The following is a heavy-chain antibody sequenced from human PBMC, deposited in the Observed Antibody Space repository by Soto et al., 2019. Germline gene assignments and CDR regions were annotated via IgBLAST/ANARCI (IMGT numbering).Heavy chain of an antibody. J-gene: IGHJ6*02. CDR2: ISYDGSNK. V-gene: IGHV3-30-3*01. CDR1: GFTFSSYA. CDR3: ARETTPLGNGSPSWYYYGMDV. Sequence: QVQLVESGGGVVQPGRSLRLSCAASGFTFSSYAMHWVRQAPGKGLEWVAVISYDGSNKYYADSVKGRFTISRDNSKNXRXLXMTSMGAEDTAVYYWARETTPLGNGSPSWYYYGMDVWGQGTTVTVSS. D-gene: IGHD3-10*01.